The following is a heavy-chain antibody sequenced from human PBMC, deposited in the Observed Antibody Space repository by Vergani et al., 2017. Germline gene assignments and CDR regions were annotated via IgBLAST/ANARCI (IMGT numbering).Heavy chain of an antibody. J-gene: IGHJ5*02. CDR1: GFTFSSYG. Sequence: QVQLVESGGGVVQPGRSLRLSCAASGFTFSSYGMHWVRQAPGKGLEWIGEINHSGSTNYNPSLKSRVTISVDTSKNQFSLKLSSVTAADTAVYYCARGMGSWRFLWFDPWGQGTLVTVSS. D-gene: IGHD6-13*01. CDR3: ARGMGSWRFLWFDP. CDR2: INHSGST. V-gene: IGHV4-34*09.